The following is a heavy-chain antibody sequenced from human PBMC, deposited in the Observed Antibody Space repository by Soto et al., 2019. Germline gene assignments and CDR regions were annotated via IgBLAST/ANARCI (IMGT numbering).Heavy chain of an antibody. D-gene: IGHD6-6*01. V-gene: IGHV3-30*18. CDR1: GFTFSSYG. CDR2: ISYDGSNK. Sequence: GGSLRLSCAASGFTFSSYGMHWVRQAPGKGLEWVAVISYDGSNKYYADSVKGRFTISRDNSKNTLYLQMNSLRAEDTAVYYCAKDYSSSSGWGYYYYYGMDVWGQGTTVTVSS. J-gene: IGHJ6*02. CDR3: AKDYSSSSGWGYYYYYGMDV.